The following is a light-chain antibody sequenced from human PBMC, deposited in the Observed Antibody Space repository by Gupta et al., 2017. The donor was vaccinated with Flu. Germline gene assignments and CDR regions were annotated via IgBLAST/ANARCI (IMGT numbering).Light chain of an antibody. Sequence: SFVLTQPPSVSVAPGPTARLPCRGSDIGGKSVHWYLRRSGQAPLLVVHDDDDRPSGIPERVSGSKSGNTATLTLSRVEAGDEADYYCQVWDSNSGGVFGGGTKLTVL. CDR3: QVWDSNSGGV. V-gene: IGLV3-21*02. CDR1: DIGGKS. J-gene: IGLJ3*02. CDR2: DDD.